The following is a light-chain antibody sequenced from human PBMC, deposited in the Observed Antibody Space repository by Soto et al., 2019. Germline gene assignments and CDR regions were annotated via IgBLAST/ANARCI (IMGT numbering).Light chain of an antibody. CDR3: QQYGSPSWT. V-gene: IGKV3-20*01. CDR2: GTS. Sequence: EIVLTQSPGTLSLSPGERATLSCRASQSVSSSYLAWYQQKPGQAPRLLIYGTSSRATAIPDRFSGSGSGTDFTLTISRLEPEDFAVYYCQQYGSPSWTFGQGTKV. J-gene: IGKJ1*01. CDR1: QSVSSSY.